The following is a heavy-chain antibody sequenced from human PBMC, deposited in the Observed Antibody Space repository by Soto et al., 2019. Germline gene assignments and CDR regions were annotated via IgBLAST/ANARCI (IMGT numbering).Heavy chain of an antibody. V-gene: IGHV4-34*01. D-gene: IGHD3-22*01. CDR1: GGSFSGYY. CDR3: ARGSSYYYDSSGYYRVY. J-gene: IGHJ4*02. Sequence: SETLSLTCAVYGGSFSGYYWSWIRQPPGKGLEWIGEINHSGSTNYNPSLKSRVTISVDTSKNQFSLKLSSVTAADTAVYYCARGSSYYYDSSGYYRVYWGQGTLVTVSS. CDR2: INHSGST.